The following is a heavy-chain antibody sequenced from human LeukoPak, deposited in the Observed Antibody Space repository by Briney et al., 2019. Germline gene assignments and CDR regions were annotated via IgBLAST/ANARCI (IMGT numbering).Heavy chain of an antibody. Sequence: GGSLRLSCAASGFTFDDYAMHWVRQAPGKGLEWVSGISWNSGSIGYADSVKGRFTISRDNAKNSLYLQMNSLRAEDMALYYCAKDGGAVAAYFDYWGQGTLVTVSS. J-gene: IGHJ4*02. CDR2: ISWNSGSI. D-gene: IGHD6-19*01. CDR3: AKDGGAVAAYFDY. V-gene: IGHV3-9*03. CDR1: GFTFDDYA.